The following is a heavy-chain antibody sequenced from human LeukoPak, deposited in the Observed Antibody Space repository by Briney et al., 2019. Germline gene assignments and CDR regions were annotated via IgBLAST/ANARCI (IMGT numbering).Heavy chain of an antibody. CDR2: IYYSGST. CDR1: GGSISSSSYY. J-gene: IGHJ5*02. D-gene: IGHD5-12*01. V-gene: IGHV4-39*07. CDR3: ARGLAAAYDYNWFDP. Sequence: PSETLSLTCTVSGGSISSSSYYWGWIRQPPGKGLEWIGSIYYSGSTYYNPSLKSRVTMSVDTSKNQFSLKLNSVTAADTAVYFCARGLAAAYDYNWFDPWGQGTLVTVSS.